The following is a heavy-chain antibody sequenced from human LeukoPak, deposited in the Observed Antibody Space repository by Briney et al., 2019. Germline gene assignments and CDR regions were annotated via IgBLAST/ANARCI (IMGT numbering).Heavy chain of an antibody. CDR3: ARTARSPPPGTLSWGPTSSSYNYYMDV. V-gene: IGHV1-8*03. CDR1: GYTFTTYD. CDR2: MNPNTGNT. D-gene: IGHD3-10*01. Sequence: ASVRVSCKASGYTFTTYDLNWVRQAAGQGLGWRGWMNPNTGNTHYAQKFQGRVSFTRNTSITTAYMDLSSLTVADTAVYYCARTARSPPPGTLSWGPTSSSYNYYMDVWGKGPTVTVSS. J-gene: IGHJ6*03.